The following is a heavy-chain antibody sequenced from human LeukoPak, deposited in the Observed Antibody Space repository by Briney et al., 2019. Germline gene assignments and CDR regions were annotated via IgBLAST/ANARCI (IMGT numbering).Heavy chain of an antibody. CDR1: GYTFTSYD. D-gene: IGHD3-10*01. Sequence: GASVKVSCRASGYTFTSYDINWVRLATGQGLEWMGWMNPNSGNTGYAQKFQGRVTMTRNTSISTAYMELSSLRSEDTAVYYCARGPARSQGSYYKINWFDPWGQGTLVTVSS. V-gene: IGHV1-8*01. CDR2: MNPNSGNT. J-gene: IGHJ5*02. CDR3: ARGPARSQGSYYKINWFDP.